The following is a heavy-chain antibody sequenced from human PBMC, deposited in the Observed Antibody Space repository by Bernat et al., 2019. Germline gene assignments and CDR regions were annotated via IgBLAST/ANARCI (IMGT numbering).Heavy chain of an antibody. D-gene: IGHD2-15*01. Sequence: EVQLLESGGGLVQPGGSLRLSCAASGFTFSSYAMSWVRQAPGKGLEWVSAISGSGGSTYYADSVKGRFTISRDNSKNTLYLQMNSLRAEDTAVYYCAKDLLVSGLGSLNYFDYWGQGTLVTVSS. CDR3: AKDLLVSGLGSLNYFDY. CDR1: GFTFSSYA. J-gene: IGHJ4*02. CDR2: ISGSGGST. V-gene: IGHV3-23*01.